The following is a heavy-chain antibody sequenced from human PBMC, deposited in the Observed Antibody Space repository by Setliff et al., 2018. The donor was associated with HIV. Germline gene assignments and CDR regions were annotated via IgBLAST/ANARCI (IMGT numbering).Heavy chain of an antibody. Sequence: PSETLSLTCTVSGGSISSSNYYWGWIRQPPGKGLEWIGSIYYSGSTNYNPSLKSRVTISVDTSKNQFSLKLSSVTAADMAVYYCARHVTGAAYWNFFDYWGQGTLVTVSS. CDR1: GGSISSSNYY. CDR2: IYYSGST. V-gene: IGHV4-39*01. D-gene: IGHD1-26*01. J-gene: IGHJ4*02. CDR3: ARHVTGAAYWNFFDY.